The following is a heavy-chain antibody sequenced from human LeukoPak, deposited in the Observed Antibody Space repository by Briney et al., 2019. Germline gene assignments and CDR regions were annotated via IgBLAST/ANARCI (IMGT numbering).Heavy chain of an antibody. J-gene: IGHJ4*02. Sequence: ASVTVSCKASGYTFTNYGISWVRQAPGQGLEWLGWISVYNGNTNYAQKVQARVTMTTDTSASTAYMELRSLRSDDTAVYYCARNVSAPSDHAGYFDYWGQGTLVTVSS. V-gene: IGHV1-18*01. CDR2: ISVYNGNT. CDR1: GYTFTNYG. CDR3: ARNVSAPSDHAGYFDY. D-gene: IGHD1-14*01.